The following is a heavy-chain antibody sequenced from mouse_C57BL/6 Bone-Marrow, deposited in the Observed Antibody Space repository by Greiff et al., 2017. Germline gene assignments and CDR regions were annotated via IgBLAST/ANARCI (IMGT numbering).Heavy chain of an antibody. J-gene: IGHJ2*01. D-gene: IGHD1-1*02. CDR3: ARRPLYGQLQGY. CDR2: IYPRSGNT. Sequence: VQLQQSGAELARPGASVKLSCKASGYTFTSYGISWVKQRTGQGLEWIGEIYPRSGNTYYNEKFKGKATLTADKSSSTAYMELRSLTSEDSAVYFCARRPLYGQLQGYWGQGTTLTVSS. V-gene: IGHV1-81*01. CDR1: GYTFTSYG.